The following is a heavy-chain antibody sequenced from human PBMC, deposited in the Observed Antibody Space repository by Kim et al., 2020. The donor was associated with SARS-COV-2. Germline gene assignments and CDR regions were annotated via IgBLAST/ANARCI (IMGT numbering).Heavy chain of an antibody. Sequence: GGSLRLSCAASGFTFRTYGMHWVRQAPGKGLEWVAVIWYDGSDTYYADSVKGRFTISRDNSRNTLFLQMNSLRAEDTAVYYCAKDWWSLDSWGQGTLVIVSS. J-gene: IGHJ4*02. CDR1: GFTFRTYG. V-gene: IGHV3-33*06. D-gene: IGHD2-15*01. CDR3: AKDWWSLDS. CDR2: IWYDGSDT.